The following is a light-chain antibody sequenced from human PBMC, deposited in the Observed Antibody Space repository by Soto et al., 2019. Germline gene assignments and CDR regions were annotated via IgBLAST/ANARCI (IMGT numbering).Light chain of an antibody. CDR2: GAS. CDR1: QSVSSSY. V-gene: IGKV3-20*01. CDR3: PHYGSSPPYT. Sequence: EIVLTQSPGTLSLSPGERATLSCRASQSVSSSYLAWYQQKPGQAPRLLIYGASSRATGIPDRFSGSGSGTDFTLTIRILAPEDFAVYYCPHYGSSPPYTFGQGTKLEIK. J-gene: IGKJ2*01.